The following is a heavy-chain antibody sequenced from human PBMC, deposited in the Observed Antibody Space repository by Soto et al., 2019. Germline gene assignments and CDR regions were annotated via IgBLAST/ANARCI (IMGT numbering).Heavy chain of an antibody. V-gene: IGHV3-23*01. Sequence: EVQLLESGGGLVQPGGSLRLSCAAAGFTFSSHAMTWVRQAPGKGLEWVSGIIGSGATTYYADSVKGRFTISRDNSKNTLYLQMNSLRAEDTAVYYCAKTLYSGWFSYFDYWGQGTLLTVSS. J-gene: IGHJ4*02. D-gene: IGHD6-19*01. CDR1: GFTFSSHA. CDR2: IIGSGATT. CDR3: AKTLYSGWFSYFDY.